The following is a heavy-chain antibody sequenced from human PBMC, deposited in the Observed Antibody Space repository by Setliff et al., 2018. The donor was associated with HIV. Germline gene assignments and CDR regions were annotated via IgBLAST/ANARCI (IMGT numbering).Heavy chain of an antibody. J-gene: IGHJ6*03. D-gene: IGHD2-15*01. Sequence: ASVKVSCKASGFTFSDYYMHWVRQAPGQGLEWMGWVRPYNADKNYAQKFQGRVTMTSDTSISTAYLELSGLTSDDTAIYYCARDRAYCSSGSCYRPLVYYFYYMDVWGTGTTVTVAS. CDR1: GFTFSDYY. V-gene: IGHV1-2*02. CDR3: ARDRAYCSSGSCYRPLVYYFYYMDV. CDR2: VRPYNADK.